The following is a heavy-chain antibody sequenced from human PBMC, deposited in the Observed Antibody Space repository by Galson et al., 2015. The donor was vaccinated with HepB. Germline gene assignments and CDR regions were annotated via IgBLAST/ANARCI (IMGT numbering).Heavy chain of an antibody. CDR2: IYYSGST. CDR1: GGSISSGGYY. J-gene: IGHJ6*02. CDR3: ARGGKWFGELPHYYYYYGMDV. Sequence: TLSLTCTVSGGSISSGGYYWSWIRQHPGKGLEWIGYIYYSGSTYYNPSLKSRVTISVDTSKNQFSLKLSSVTAADTAVYYCARGGKWFGELPHYYYYYGMDVWGQGTTVTVSS. V-gene: IGHV4-31*03. D-gene: IGHD3-10*01.